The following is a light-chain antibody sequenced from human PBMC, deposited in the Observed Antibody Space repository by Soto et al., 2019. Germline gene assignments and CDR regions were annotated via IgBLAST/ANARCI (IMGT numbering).Light chain of an antibody. CDR1: SSNIGRNT. J-gene: IGLJ1*01. Sequence: QSVLTQAPSASETPGQRGTISCSGGSSNIGRNTVNWYQQLPGTAPKLLIYSNNRRPSGVPDRFSGSKSGTSASLAISGLQSEDEADYYCAAWYDSLNGYVFGTGTKVTVL. CDR3: AAWYDSLNGYV. V-gene: IGLV1-44*01. CDR2: SNN.